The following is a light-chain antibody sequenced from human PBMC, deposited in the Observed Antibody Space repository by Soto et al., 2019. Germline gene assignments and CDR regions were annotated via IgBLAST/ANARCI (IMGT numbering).Light chain of an antibody. V-gene: IGKV1-27*01. CDR3: QSYNSAPRT. CDR2: AAS. J-gene: IGKJ1*01. Sequence: DIPMTQSPSSLSASIGDRVTITCRASQDIGNSLAWYQQKPGKVPKVLIYAASTLQSGVPSRFSGSGSGTDFTLTVSSLQPEDVASYYCQSYNSAPRTFGQGTRVEVK. CDR1: QDIGNS.